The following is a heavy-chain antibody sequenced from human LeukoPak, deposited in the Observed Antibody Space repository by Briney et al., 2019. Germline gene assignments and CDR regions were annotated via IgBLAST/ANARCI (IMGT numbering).Heavy chain of an antibody. J-gene: IGHJ4*02. CDR1: GLTVSSNY. Sequence: GESLPLACALAGLTVSSNYMSCVRQPPGKGLEWVAGIYSGGSTDYAHSVKARFTISRDNPKNTLYLQLSSLRAEDTAVYYCARVRNYYDSRDLDYWGQGTLVTVSS. CDR2: IYSGGST. V-gene: IGHV3-66*01. CDR3: ARVRNYYDSRDLDY. D-gene: IGHD3-22*01.